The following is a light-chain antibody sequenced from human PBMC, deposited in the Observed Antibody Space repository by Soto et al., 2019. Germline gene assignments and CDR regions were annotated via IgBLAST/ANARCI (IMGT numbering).Light chain of an antibody. J-gene: IGKJ4*01. Sequence: EIVMTQSPATLSVSPGEGATLSCRASQSISSNLAWYQQKPGQAPRLVIFDASTRATGIPDRFTGRGSGTEFTLTISSLQSEDSAVHFCQQYNDWPPITFGGGTKVEIK. V-gene: IGKV3-15*01. CDR3: QQYNDWPPIT. CDR1: QSISSN. CDR2: DAS.